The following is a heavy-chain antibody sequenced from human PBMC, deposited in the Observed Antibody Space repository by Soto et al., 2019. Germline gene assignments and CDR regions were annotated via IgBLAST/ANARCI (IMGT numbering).Heavy chain of an antibody. CDR3: ARDKDRLQLGGNSYYILDV. D-gene: IGHD2-2*01. Sequence: QVQLDQSGAEVKKPGSSVKLSCKASGGTFSNSAISWVRQAPGQGLEWMGGIMPIFRTPDYAQKFQARVTITADESTSTAYMELSGLKPDDTAVYSCARDKDRLQLGGNSYYILDVWGQGTTVSVSS. CDR2: IMPIFRTP. V-gene: IGHV1-69*12. CDR1: GGTFSNSA. J-gene: IGHJ6*02.